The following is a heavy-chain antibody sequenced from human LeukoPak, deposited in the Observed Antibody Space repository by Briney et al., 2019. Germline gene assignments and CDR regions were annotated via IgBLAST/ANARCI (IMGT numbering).Heavy chain of an antibody. D-gene: IGHD3-16*01. Sequence: SETLSLTCTVSGGSISSSNYYWGWIRQPPGKGLEWIGSIYYSGSTYYNPSLKSRVTISVDTSKNQFSLKLSSVTAADTAVYYCARQLGDYVWGSYGYWFDPWGQGTLVTVSS. CDR2: IYYSGST. J-gene: IGHJ5*02. CDR3: ARQLGDYVWGSYGYWFDP. V-gene: IGHV4-39*01. CDR1: GGSISSSNYY.